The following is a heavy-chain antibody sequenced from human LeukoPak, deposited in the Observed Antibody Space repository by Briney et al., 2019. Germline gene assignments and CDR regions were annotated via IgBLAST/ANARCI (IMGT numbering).Heavy chain of an antibody. D-gene: IGHD3-22*01. CDR3: ARTDYYDAREDY. V-gene: IGHV4-39*07. J-gene: IGHJ4*02. CDR1: GGSITSSSYY. Sequence: SETLSLTCTVSGGSITSSSYYWGWIRQPPGKGLEWIGSIYYSGSTYYNPSLKSRVTISVDTSKNQFSLKLSSVTAADTAVYYCARTDYYDAREDYWGQGTLVTVSS. CDR2: IYYSGST.